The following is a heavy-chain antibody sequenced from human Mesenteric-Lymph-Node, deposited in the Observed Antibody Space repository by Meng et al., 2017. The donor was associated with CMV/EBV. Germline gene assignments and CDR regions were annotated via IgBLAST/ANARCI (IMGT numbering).Heavy chain of an antibody. D-gene: IGHD3-3*01. Sequence: GESLKISCAASGFTFSTYEMNWVRQAPGKGLEWISYITSSDSIIYYADSVKGRFTISRDNAKNSLYLQMNNLRAEDTAVYYCARGRADFWSDYNTPNFDYWGQGTLVTVSS. CDR1: GFTFSTYE. CDR2: ITSSDSII. CDR3: ARGRADFWSDYNTPNFDY. V-gene: IGHV3-48*03. J-gene: IGHJ4*02.